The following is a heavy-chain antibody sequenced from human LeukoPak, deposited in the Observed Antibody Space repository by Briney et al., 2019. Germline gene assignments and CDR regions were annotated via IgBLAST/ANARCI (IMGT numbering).Heavy chain of an antibody. Sequence: SSVKISCKTSGGTFSSYAISWVRQDPGQGLEWMGGIIPIFGTATYAQQFQGRVTINTAESTSTAYMELSSLRSEDTAVYYCARAHTKAILTGHYWSALGYWGEGTLVTVSS. CDR3: ARAHTKAILTGHYWSALGY. V-gene: IGHV1-69*05. D-gene: IGHD3-9*01. J-gene: IGHJ4*02. CDR1: GGTFSSYA. CDR2: IIPIFGTA.